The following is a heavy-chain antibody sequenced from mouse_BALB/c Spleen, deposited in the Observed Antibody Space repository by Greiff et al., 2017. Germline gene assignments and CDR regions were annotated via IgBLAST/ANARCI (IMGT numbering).Heavy chain of an antibody. D-gene: IGHD1-1*01. V-gene: IGHV1-15*01. Sequence: QVQLQQSGAELVRPGASVTLSCKASGYTFTDYEMHWVKQTPVHGLEWIGAIDPETGGTAYNQKFKGKATLTSDKSSSTAYMELRSLTSEDSAVYYCTRDYGSSYYYAMDYWGQGTSVTVSS. CDR1: GYTFTDYE. CDR3: TRDYGSSYYYAMDY. CDR2: IDPETGGT. J-gene: IGHJ4*01.